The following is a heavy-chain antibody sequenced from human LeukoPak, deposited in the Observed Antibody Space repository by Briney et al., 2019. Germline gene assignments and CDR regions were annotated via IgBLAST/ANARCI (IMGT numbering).Heavy chain of an antibody. J-gene: IGHJ6*03. Sequence: PGGSLRLSCAASGFTFDDYDMSWVRQAPGKGLEWVSGINWNGGSTGYADSVKGRFTISRDNAKNSLYLQMNSLRAEDTALYYCARATRGIMITLGGVIGPMDVWGKGTTVTVSS. V-gene: IGHV3-20*04. CDR2: INWNGGST. D-gene: IGHD3-16*02. CDR1: GFTFDDYD. CDR3: ARATRGIMITLGGVIGPMDV.